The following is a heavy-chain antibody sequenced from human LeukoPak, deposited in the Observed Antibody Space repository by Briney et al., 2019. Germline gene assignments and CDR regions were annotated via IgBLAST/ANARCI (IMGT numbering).Heavy chain of an antibody. V-gene: IGHV1-18*01. J-gene: IGHJ4*02. Sequence: GASVKVSCKASGYTFTSYGISWVRQAPGQGLEWMGWISAYNGNTNYAQKLQGRVTMTTDTSTSTAYMELRSLRSDDTAVYYCARGPLPRIAVAGTGYFDYWGQGTLVTVSS. CDR1: GYTFTSYG. CDR2: ISAYNGNT. D-gene: IGHD6-19*01. CDR3: ARGPLPRIAVAGTGYFDY.